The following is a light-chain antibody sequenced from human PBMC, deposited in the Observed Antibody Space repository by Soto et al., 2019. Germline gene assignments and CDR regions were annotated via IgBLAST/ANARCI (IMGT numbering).Light chain of an antibody. CDR1: QSISSC. Sequence: DIQMTQSPSSLSASVGDRVTITCRASQSISSCLNWYQQKPGKAPKLLIYATSSLQSEVPSRFSGSGSGTDFTLTISSLQPEDSATYYCQQSYSKTFGQGTKLEIK. J-gene: IGKJ2*01. CDR2: ATS. V-gene: IGKV1-39*01. CDR3: QQSYSKT.